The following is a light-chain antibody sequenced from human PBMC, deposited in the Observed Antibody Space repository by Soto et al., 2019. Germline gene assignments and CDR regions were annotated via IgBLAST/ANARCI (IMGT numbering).Light chain of an antibody. J-gene: IGKJ5*01. CDR2: GAS. V-gene: IGKV3-11*01. CDR3: QQRSNWPPIT. CDR1: QSVSSY. Sequence: EIVLTQSPATLSLSPGERATLSCRASQSVSSYLAWYQQKPGQAPRLLMYGASNRATGIPARFSGSGSGTDFTLTISRLEPEDFAVYYCQQRSNWPPITFGQGTRLENK.